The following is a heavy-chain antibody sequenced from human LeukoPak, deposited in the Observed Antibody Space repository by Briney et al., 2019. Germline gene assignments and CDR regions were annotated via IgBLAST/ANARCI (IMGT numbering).Heavy chain of an antibody. D-gene: IGHD3-22*01. V-gene: IGHV3-11*01. CDR1: GFTFSDYY. CDR3: ARDSVSRDSSGYTDY. J-gene: IGHJ4*02. Sequence: GGSLRLSCAASGFTFSDYYMSWIRQAPGKGLEWVSYISSSGSTIYYADSVKGRFTISRDNARNSLYLQMNSLRAEDTAVYYCARDSVSRDSSGYTDYWGQGTLVTVSS. CDR2: ISSSGSTI.